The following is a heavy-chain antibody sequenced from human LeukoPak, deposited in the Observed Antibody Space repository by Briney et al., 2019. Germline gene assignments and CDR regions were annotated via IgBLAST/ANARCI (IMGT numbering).Heavy chain of an antibody. V-gene: IGHV3-30*03. D-gene: IGHD3-9*01. CDR1: GFTFGSYS. CDR2: ISYDESNK. Sequence: GGSLRLSCAASGFTFGSYSIHWVRQAPGKGLDWVAVISYDESNKYYGDSVKGRFTISRDSAKNSLYLQMNSLRAEDTAVYYCVRDDILTGYPTPFDYWGQGTLVTVSS. J-gene: IGHJ4*02. CDR3: VRDDILTGYPTPFDY.